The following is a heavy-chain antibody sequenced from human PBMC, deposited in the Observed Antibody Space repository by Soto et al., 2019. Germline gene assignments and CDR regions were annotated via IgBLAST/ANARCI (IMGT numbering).Heavy chain of an antibody. Sequence: GSLRLACAASGFPVSSNYMSWVRQAPGKGLEWVSVLYSDYTTYYADSVKGRFTISRDDSKNTLFLQMNSLRAEDTAVYYCARGGGYSYGTPLDYWGQGTLVTVSS. CDR1: GFPVSSNY. V-gene: IGHV3-53*01. CDR2: LYSDYTT. CDR3: ARGGGYSYGTPLDY. J-gene: IGHJ4*02. D-gene: IGHD5-18*01.